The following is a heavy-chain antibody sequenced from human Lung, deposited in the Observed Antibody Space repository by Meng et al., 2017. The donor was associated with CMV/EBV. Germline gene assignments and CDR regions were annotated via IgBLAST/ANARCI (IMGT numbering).Heavy chain of an antibody. CDR2: INAESTNK. CDR3: TTDPEGDYDFDF. D-gene: IGHD4-17*01. V-gene: IGHV3-21*06. J-gene: IGHJ4*02. Sequence: GGSLRLSCVVSGLNFRTYGMTWVRQASGKGLEFVSHINAESTNKGYADAVKGRFTISRDIAGSSVFLQMNNLRVEDAAVYYCTTDPEGDYDFDFWGQGTXVTVYS. CDR1: GLNFRTYG.